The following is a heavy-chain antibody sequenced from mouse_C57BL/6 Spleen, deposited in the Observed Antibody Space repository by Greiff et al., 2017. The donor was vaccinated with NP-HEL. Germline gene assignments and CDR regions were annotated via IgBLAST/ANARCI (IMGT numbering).Heavy chain of an antibody. Sequence: EVHLVESGGGLVQPGASLRLSCAASGFTFPDYYMSWVRQPPGKAPEWLALLRNKANGYTTEYTASVKGRFTISRDNSQNILYLQMNTLRAEDSATYYCVKAVITTVVDAWFAYWGQGTLVTVSA. CDR3: VKAVITTVVDAWFAY. V-gene: IGHV7-4*01. D-gene: IGHD1-1*01. J-gene: IGHJ3*01. CDR1: GFTFPDYY. CDR2: LRNKANGYTT.